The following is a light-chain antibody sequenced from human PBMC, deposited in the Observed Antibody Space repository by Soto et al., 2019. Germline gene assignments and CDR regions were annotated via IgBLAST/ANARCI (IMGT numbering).Light chain of an antibody. CDR3: QKYNSAPLT. CDR2: AAS. J-gene: IGKJ4*01. V-gene: IGKV1-27*01. Sequence: DIQMTQSPSSLSASVGGRVTITCRASQGISTYLAWYQQKPGKVPKLLIYAASTLQSGVPSRFSGSGSGTEFTLTISSLQPEEVATYYCQKYNSAPLTFGGGTKVEIK. CDR1: QGISTY.